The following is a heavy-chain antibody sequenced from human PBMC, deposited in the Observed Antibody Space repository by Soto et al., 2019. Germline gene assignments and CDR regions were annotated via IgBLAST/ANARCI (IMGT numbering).Heavy chain of an antibody. J-gene: IGHJ6*02. CDR2: IYPGDSDT. Sequence: PGESLKISCKGSGYSFTSYWIGWVRQMPGKGLEWMGIIYPGDSDTRYSPSFQGQVTISADKSISTAYLQWSSLKASDTAMYYCARETNDFWSGYYSYYYGMDVWGQGTTVTVSS. CDR3: ARETNDFWSGYYSYYYGMDV. V-gene: IGHV5-51*01. CDR1: GYSFTSYW. D-gene: IGHD3-3*01.